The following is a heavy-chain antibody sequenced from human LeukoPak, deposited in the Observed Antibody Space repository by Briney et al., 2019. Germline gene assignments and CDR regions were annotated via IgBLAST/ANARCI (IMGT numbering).Heavy chain of an antibody. CDR3: ARLGTQWGWFDP. CDR2: ISPSGGST. V-gene: IGHV1-46*01. Sequence: GASVKVSCKASGYTFTGYYMHWVRQAPGQGLEWMGIISPSGGSTSYAQKFQGRVTMTRDTSTSTVYMELSSLRSEDTAVYYCARLGTQWGWFDPWGQGTLVTVSS. J-gene: IGHJ5*02. D-gene: IGHD6-19*01. CDR1: GYTFTGYY.